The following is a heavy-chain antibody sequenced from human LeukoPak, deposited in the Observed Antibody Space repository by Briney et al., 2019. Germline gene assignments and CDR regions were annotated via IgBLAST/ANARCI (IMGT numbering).Heavy chain of an antibody. V-gene: IGHV3-66*01. CDR3: ASSYRGKYRAFDS. Sequence: GGSLRLSCAASGFTVSSTYMSWVRQAPGKGLEWVSVIYSIGSTYYADSVKGRFTISRDNSKNTLYLQMNSLRAEDTAVYYCASSYRGKYRAFDSWGQGTMVTVSS. CDR2: IYSIGST. CDR1: GFTVSSTY. J-gene: IGHJ3*02. D-gene: IGHD1-26*01.